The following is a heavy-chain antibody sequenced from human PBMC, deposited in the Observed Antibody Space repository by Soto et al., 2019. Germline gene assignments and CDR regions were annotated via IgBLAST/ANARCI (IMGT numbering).Heavy chain of an antibody. J-gene: IGHJ4*02. Sequence: QVQLVESGGVVVQAGRSLRLSCAASGFTFSGYGMHWVRQAPGKGLEWVTVISFDGSKKYYTDSVKGRFTISRDDSKNTLYLQMNSLRAEDTAVYYCAKEAKTAATDWGQGTLVTVSS. CDR2: ISFDGSKK. D-gene: IGHD6-13*01. V-gene: IGHV3-30*18. CDR1: GFTFSGYG. CDR3: AKEAKTAATD.